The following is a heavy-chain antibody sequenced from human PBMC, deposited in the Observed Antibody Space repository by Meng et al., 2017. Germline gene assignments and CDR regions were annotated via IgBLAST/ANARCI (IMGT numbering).Heavy chain of an antibody. CDR2: INYSGST. CDR3: ARGRGSWGY. Sequence: HLGGAGLFMPSYTLSLSCAVYGASFMSYYWSWIRQPPGNGLEWSGKINYSGSTNYNPSFKSRFTISVATSKNQFSLKLSSVTSADTAVYYCARGRGSWGYWGQGTLVTVSS. D-gene: IGHD3-16*01. V-gene: IGHV4-34*01. J-gene: IGHJ4*02. CDR1: GASFMSYY.